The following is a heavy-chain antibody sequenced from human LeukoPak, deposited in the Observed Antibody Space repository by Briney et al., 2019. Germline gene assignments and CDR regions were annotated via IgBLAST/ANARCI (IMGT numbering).Heavy chain of an antibody. D-gene: IGHD3-10*01. V-gene: IGHV1-2*02. Sequence: GASVEVSCKASGYTFTDYFIHWVRQAPGQGLEWMGWIGPKRGDTSYSQKFQGRVTVTRDTSISTAYMELSRLRSDDTAVYYCGINRPGKALDIWGQGTMVTVSS. CDR3: GINRPGKALDI. CDR2: IGPKRGDT. CDR1: GYTFTDYF. J-gene: IGHJ3*02.